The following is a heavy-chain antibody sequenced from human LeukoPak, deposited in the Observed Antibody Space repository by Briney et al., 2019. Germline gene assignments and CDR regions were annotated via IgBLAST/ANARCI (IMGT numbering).Heavy chain of an antibody. Sequence: GGSLRLSCAASGFTFSRYWMHWVRQAPGKGLEWVAVISNDGSNKYYGDSVKGRFTISRDNSKNTLYLQMNSLRVEDTAVYYCAKAGYYDSSGYPHYYYGMDVWGQGTTVTVSS. CDR3: AKAGYYDSSGYPHYYYGMDV. CDR1: GFTFSRYW. J-gene: IGHJ6*02. D-gene: IGHD3-22*01. CDR2: ISNDGSNK. V-gene: IGHV3-30*18.